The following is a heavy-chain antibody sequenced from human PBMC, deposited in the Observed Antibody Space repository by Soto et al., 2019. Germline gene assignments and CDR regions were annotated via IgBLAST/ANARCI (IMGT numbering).Heavy chain of an antibody. D-gene: IGHD3-22*01. V-gene: IGHV1-69*12. J-gene: IGHJ3*02. Sequence: QVQLVQSGAEVKKPGSSVKVSCKASGGTFSSYAISWVRQAPGQGLEWMGGIIPIFGTANYAQKFQGRVTITADESTSTAYMELSSLRSEDTPVYYCARETRYYDSGLAAFDIWGQGTMVTVSS. CDR1: GGTFSSYA. CDR2: IIPIFGTA. CDR3: ARETRYYDSGLAAFDI.